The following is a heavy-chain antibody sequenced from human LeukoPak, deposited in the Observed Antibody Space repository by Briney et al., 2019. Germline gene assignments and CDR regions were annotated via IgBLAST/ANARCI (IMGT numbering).Heavy chain of an antibody. V-gene: IGHV4-39*07. Sequence: SETLSLTCNVSGGSISSSSYFWVWIRQPPGKGLEWIGSIDYSGSIYYSPSLKGRIIISIDTSNNQFSLKLSSVTAADTAVYYCARGPGSGTCFGYYYYYMDVWGKGTTVTVSS. J-gene: IGHJ6*03. D-gene: IGHD1-26*01. CDR2: IDYSGSI. CDR1: GGSISSSSYF. CDR3: ARGPGSGTCFGYYYYYMDV.